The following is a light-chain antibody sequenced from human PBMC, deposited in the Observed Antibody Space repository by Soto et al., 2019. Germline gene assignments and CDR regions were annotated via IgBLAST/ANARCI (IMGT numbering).Light chain of an antibody. CDR1: NSDIGGYDY. J-gene: IGLJ2*01. CDR3: SSYVVTSAQVT. Sequence: QSALTQPASVSGSPGQSISISCTGTNSDIGGYDYVSWYQQHPGKAPKLMISGVSNRPSGVSSRFSGSKSGNTASLTISGLQPEDEAYYYCSSYVVTSAQVTFGGGTKLTVL. CDR2: GVS. V-gene: IGLV2-14*03.